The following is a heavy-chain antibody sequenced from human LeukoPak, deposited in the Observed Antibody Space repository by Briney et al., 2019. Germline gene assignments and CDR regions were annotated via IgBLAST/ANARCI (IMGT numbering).Heavy chain of an antibody. D-gene: IGHD3-3*01. Sequence: GGSLRLSCAASGFTFSSYAMSWVRQAPGKGLEWVSAISGSGGSTYYADSVKGRFTISRDNSKNTLYLQMNSLRAEDTAVYYCARFRGRGSGYHWRSYDAFDIWGQGTVVTVSS. CDR1: GFTFSSYA. V-gene: IGHV3-23*01. CDR2: ISGSGGST. CDR3: ARFRGRGSGYHWRSYDAFDI. J-gene: IGHJ3*02.